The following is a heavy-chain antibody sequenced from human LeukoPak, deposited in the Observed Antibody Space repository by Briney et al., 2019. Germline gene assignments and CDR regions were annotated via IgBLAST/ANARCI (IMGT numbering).Heavy chain of an antibody. V-gene: IGHV3-21*01. CDR1: GFTFGDYA. Sequence: GRSLRLSCTASGFTFGDYAMNWVRQAPGKGLEWVSSISGGTSYIYYADSVKGRFTISRDNARNSLYLQMNSLRAEDTAVYYCAKSWGNWNYDYWGQGTLVTVSS. J-gene: IGHJ4*02. D-gene: IGHD1-7*01. CDR2: ISGGTSYI. CDR3: AKSWGNWNYDY.